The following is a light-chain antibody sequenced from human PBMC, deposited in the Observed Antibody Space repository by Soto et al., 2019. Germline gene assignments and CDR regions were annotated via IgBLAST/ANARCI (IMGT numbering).Light chain of an antibody. CDR3: AAWDDSLNGRGV. Sequence: QLVLTQPPSASGTPGQRVTISCYGSSSNIGSNTVTWYQQLPGTAPKLLIYSNNQRPSGVPDRFSGSKSGTSASLAISGLQSEDEADYYCAAWDDSLNGRGVFGTGTKVTVL. J-gene: IGLJ1*01. V-gene: IGLV1-44*01. CDR2: SNN. CDR1: SSNIGSNT.